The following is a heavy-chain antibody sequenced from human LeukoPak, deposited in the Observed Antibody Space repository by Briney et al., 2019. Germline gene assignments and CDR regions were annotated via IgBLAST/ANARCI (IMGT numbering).Heavy chain of an antibody. J-gene: IGHJ3*01. D-gene: IGHD2-8*01. CDR1: GFTFSHYW. V-gene: IGHV3-7*01. CDR2: LNHDGSVQ. Sequence: SGGSLRLSCEASGFTFSHYWMTWYRQAPGKGLEWVANLNHDGSVQAYGDSVRGRFTISRDNAKNSVYIQMSSLRVEDTAMDYCARDHNVADVWGQGTMVTVSS. CDR3: ARDHNVADV.